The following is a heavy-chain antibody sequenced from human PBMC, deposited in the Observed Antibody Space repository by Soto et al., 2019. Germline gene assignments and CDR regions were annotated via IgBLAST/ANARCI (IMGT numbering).Heavy chain of an antibody. CDR3: ARVGEECSSTRCYAGDDY. CDR1: GGTFSSYT. CDR2: IIPILGIA. V-gene: IGHV1-69*02. Sequence: QVQLVQSGAEVKKPGSSVKVSCKASGGTFSSYTISWVRQAPGQGLEWMGRIIPILGIANYAQKFQGRVTITADKSTSTAYMELSSLRSEDTAVYYCARVGEECSSTRCYAGDDYWGQGTLVTVSS. J-gene: IGHJ4*02. D-gene: IGHD2-2*01.